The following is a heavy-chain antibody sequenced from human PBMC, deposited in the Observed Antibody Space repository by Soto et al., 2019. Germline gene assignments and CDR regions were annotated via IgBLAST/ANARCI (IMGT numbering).Heavy chain of an antibody. Sequence: GSLRLSCAASGFTFSSYSMNWVRQAPGKGLEWVSYISSSSSTIYYADSVKGRFTISRDNAKNSLYLQMNSLRDEDTAVYYCARDIYGYSGSYYAFDYWGQGTLVTVSS. D-gene: IGHD1-26*01. CDR1: GFTFSSYS. V-gene: IGHV3-48*02. CDR3: ARDIYGYSGSYYAFDY. CDR2: ISSSSSTI. J-gene: IGHJ4*02.